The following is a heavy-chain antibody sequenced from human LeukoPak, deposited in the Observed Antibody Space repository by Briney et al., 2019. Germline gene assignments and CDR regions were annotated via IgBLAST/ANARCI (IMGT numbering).Heavy chain of an antibody. V-gene: IGHV4-39*07. CDR1: GVSISSDDYF. CDR3: ARDSGTTGEVKFDP. J-gene: IGHJ5*02. Sequence: PSETLSLTCTVSGVSISSDDYFWGWIRQSPGKGLEWIASVSYSGTVYYNPSLESRVTISLDTSKNQFSLKLMSVTAADTAVYYCARDSGTTGEVKFDPWGQGTLVTVSS. CDR2: VSYSGTV. D-gene: IGHD3-10*01.